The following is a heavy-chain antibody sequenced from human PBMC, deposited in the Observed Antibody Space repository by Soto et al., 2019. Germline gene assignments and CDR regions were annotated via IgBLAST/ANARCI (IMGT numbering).Heavy chain of an antibody. Sequence: EVQLVQSGAEVKKPGESLKISCKGSGYIFSTYWIAWVRQMPGKVLEWMGVCYPGDSDTKYSPSFQGQVTISADKYINSAYLECNSPKASATAMYDCARHGVVRGSDCWGQGTLVTVSS. CDR3: ARHGVVRGSDC. CDR2: CYPGDSDT. D-gene: IGHD3-16*01. V-gene: IGHV5-51*01. J-gene: IGHJ4*02. CDR1: GYIFSTYW.